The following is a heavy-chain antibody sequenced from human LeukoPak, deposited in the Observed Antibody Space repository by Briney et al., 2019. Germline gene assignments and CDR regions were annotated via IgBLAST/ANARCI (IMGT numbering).Heavy chain of an antibody. CDR1: GGTFSSYA. V-gene: IGHV1-46*01. CDR3: ARDLDIVVVPAARGFDY. D-gene: IGHD2-2*03. Sequence: ASVKVSCKASGGTFSSYAISWVRQAPGQGLEWMGIINPSGGSTSYAQKFQGRVTMTRDTSTSTVYMELSSLRSEDTAVYYCARDLDIVVVPAARGFDYWGQGILVTVSS. CDR2: INPSGGST. J-gene: IGHJ4*02.